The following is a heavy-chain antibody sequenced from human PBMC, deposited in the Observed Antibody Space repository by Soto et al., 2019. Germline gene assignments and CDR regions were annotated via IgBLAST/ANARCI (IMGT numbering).Heavy chain of an antibody. CDR3: AKDRPIYYDSSGYYSFGY. Sequence: GGSLRLSCAASGFTFSSYAVSWVRQAPGKGLEWVSVISGSGGSTYYADSVKGRFTISRDNSKNTLYLQMNSLRAEDTAVYYCAKDRPIYYDSSGYYSFGYWGQGTLVTVSS. J-gene: IGHJ4*02. V-gene: IGHV3-23*01. D-gene: IGHD3-22*01. CDR1: GFTFSSYA. CDR2: ISGSGGST.